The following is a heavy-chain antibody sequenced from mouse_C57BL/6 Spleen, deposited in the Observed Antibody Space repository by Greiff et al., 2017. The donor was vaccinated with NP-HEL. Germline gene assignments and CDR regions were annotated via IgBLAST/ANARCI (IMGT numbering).Heavy chain of an antibody. J-gene: IGHJ3*01. CDR2: IHPNSGST. Sequence: QVHVKQPGAELVKPGASVKLSCKASGYTFTSYWMHWVKQRPGQGLEWIGMIHPNSGSTNYNEKFKSKATLTLDKSSSTAYMQLSSLTSEDSAVYYCARKDFAYWGQGTLVTVSA. CDR1: GYTFTSYW. CDR3: ARKDFAY. V-gene: IGHV1-64*01.